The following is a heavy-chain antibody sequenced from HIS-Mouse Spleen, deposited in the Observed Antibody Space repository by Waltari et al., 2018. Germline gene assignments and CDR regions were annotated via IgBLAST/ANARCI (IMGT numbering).Heavy chain of an antibody. CDR2: IYYSGRT. J-gene: IGHJ2*01. CDR3: AREIPYSSSWYDWYFDL. CDR1: GGSISSSSYY. D-gene: IGHD6-13*01. V-gene: IGHV4-39*07. Sequence: QLQLQESGPGLVKPSETLSLTCTVSGGSISSSSYYWGWIRQPPGKGLEWIGSIYYSGRTYYNPSLKGRVTIPVDTSTNQFSLKLSSVTAADTAVYYCAREIPYSSSWYDWYFDLWGRGTLVTVSS.